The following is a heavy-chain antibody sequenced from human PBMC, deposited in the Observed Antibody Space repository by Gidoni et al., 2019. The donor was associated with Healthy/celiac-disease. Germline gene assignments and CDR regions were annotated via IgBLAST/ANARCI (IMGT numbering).Heavy chain of an antibody. CDR2: IYYSGST. CDR3: ARLPTTNAFDI. V-gene: IGHV4-39*01. D-gene: IGHD1-7*01. CDR1: GGSIRSISYY. J-gene: IGHJ3*02. Sequence: QLQLQESGPGLVKPSETLSLTCPVSGGSIRSISYYWGWIRQPPGKGLEWIGSIYYSGSTYYNPSLKSRVTISVDTSKNQFSLKLSSVTAADTAVYYCARLPTTNAFDIWGQGTMVTVSS.